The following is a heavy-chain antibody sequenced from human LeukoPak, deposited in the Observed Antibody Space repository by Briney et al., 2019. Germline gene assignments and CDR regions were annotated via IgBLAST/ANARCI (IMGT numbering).Heavy chain of an antibody. Sequence: ASVKVSCKASGYTFTGYYMHWVRQAPGQGLEWVGWINPNSGGTNYAQKFQGWVTMTRDTSISTAYMELSRLRSDDTAVYYYARDPLIAVAENYYGMDVWGQGTTVTVSS. CDR1: GYTFTGYY. V-gene: IGHV1-2*04. CDR3: ARDPLIAVAENYYGMDV. CDR2: INPNSGGT. D-gene: IGHD6-19*01. J-gene: IGHJ6*02.